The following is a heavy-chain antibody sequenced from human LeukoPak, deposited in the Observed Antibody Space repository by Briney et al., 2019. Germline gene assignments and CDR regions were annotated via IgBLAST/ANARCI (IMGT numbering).Heavy chain of an antibody. Sequence: LETLSLTCTVSGGSISGSDYYWAWVRQAPGKGLEWIGSINHGGSTYHNLSLKSRVTISVDTSKNQFSLRLSSVTAADTAVYYCARLPLTYFFDQWGQGTLVTVSS. CDR1: GGSISGSDYY. D-gene: IGHD4/OR15-4a*01. J-gene: IGHJ4*02. CDR3: ARLPLTYFFDQ. CDR2: INHGGST. V-gene: IGHV4-39*01.